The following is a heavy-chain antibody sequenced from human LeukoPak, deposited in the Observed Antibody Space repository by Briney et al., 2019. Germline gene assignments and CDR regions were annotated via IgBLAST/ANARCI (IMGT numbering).Heavy chain of an antibody. Sequence: ASVKVSCKASGYTFTSYDINWVRQATGQGLEWMGWMNPNSGNTGYGQKLQDRVTMTRNTSISTAYMELSSLRSEDTAVYYCARGHALLWFGEFNNWFDPWGQGTLVTVSS. D-gene: IGHD3-10*01. CDR3: ARGHALLWFGEFNNWFDP. V-gene: IGHV1-8*01. CDR2: MNPNSGNT. J-gene: IGHJ5*02. CDR1: GYTFTSYD.